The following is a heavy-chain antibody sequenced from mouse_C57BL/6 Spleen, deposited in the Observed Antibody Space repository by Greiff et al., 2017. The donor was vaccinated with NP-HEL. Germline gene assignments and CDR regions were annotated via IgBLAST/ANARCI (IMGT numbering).Heavy chain of an antibody. Sequence: VQLQQSGTELVKPGASVKLSCKASGYTFTSYWMHWVKQRPGQGLEWIGNINPSNGGTNYNEKFKSKATLTVDKSSSTAYMQISSLTSGDSAVYYCARYGYSWCFDVWGSGTTVTVSS. V-gene: IGHV1-53*01. CDR3: ARYGYSWCFDV. J-gene: IGHJ1*01. D-gene: IGHD2-2*01. CDR1: GYTFTSYW. CDR2: INPSNGGT.